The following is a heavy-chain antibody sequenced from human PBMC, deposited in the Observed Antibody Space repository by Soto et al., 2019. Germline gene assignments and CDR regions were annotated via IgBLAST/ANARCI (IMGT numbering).Heavy chain of an antibody. V-gene: IGHV1-69*01. CDR2: FIPIFRTL. CDR3: VRDRRIYYSDPHDEFVASDYEV. CDR1: GGIFGSHG. J-gene: IGHJ3*01. D-gene: IGHD3-22*01. Sequence: QVQLIQSEAEVKKPGSSVRVSCTASGGIFGSHGFSWVRQAPGQRLEWGGGFIPIFRTLTYTEKFQARVRIAADDSTNTVYLDLSSLTSEDTAVYYCVRDRRIYYSDPHDEFVASDYEVWGQGTMVSVSS.